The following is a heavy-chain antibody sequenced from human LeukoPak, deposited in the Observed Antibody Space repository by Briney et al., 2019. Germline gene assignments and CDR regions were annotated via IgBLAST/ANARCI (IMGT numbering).Heavy chain of an antibody. V-gene: IGHV4-34*01. Sequence: SVTLSLTCAVYGGSFSGYYWSWIRQPPGKGLEWIGEINHSGSTNYNPSLKSRVTISVDTSKNQFSLKVSSVTAADTAVYYCARGYGSGFAYWGQGTLVTVSS. CDR2: INHSGST. CDR3: ARGYGSGFAY. J-gene: IGHJ4*02. CDR1: GGSFSGYY. D-gene: IGHD3-10*01.